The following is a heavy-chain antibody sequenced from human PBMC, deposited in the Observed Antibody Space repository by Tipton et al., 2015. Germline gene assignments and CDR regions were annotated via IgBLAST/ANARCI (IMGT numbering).Heavy chain of an antibody. CDR1: GFTFSSYG. Sequence: SLRLSCAASGFTFSSYGMHWVRQAPGRGLEWVSEIRGGGGYRSYADSVGGRFTTSRDNSKNTVFLQMDSLRVDDTAIYYCVRSTKRPLDYWGQGTLVTVSS. V-gene: IGHV3-NL1*01. CDR2: IRGGGGYR. D-gene: IGHD2-8*01. J-gene: IGHJ4*02. CDR3: VRSTKRPLDY.